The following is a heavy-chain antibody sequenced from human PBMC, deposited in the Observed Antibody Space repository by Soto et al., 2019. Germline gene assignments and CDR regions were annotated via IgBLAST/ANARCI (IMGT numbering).Heavy chain of an antibody. CDR1: GYSFTDDY. D-gene: IGHD2-21*02. CDR3: ARAVYCGDDCYSNGMDV. Sequence: QVQVVQSGAEVKKPGASVKISCKTPGYSFTDDYLHWVRQAPGQGLEWVGWINPHSGSTNFAQKFLGRVSMTRDTSISTAYMELFSLTSDDTAIYYCARAVYCGDDCYSNGMDVWGQGTTVTVSS. V-gene: IGHV1-2*02. CDR2: INPHSGST. J-gene: IGHJ6*02.